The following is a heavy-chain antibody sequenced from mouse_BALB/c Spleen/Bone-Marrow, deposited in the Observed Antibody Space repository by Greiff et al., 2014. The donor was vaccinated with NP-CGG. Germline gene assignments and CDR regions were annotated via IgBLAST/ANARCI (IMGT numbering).Heavy chain of an antibody. J-gene: IGHJ2*01. V-gene: IGHV1S56*01. D-gene: IGHD2-14*01. CDR3: AREGYGRCFDY. CDR1: GYTFTSYY. Sequence: VQLQQSGPELVKPGASVRISCKASGYTFTSYYIHWVKQRPGQGLEWIGWIYPGNVNTKYNEKFKGKATLTADKSSSTAYMQLSSLTSEDSAVYFCAREGYGRCFDYWGQGTTLTVSS. CDR2: IYPGNVNT.